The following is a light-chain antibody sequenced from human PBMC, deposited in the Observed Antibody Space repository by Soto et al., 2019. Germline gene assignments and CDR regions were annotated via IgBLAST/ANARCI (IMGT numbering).Light chain of an antibody. CDR2: RSD. Sequence: QPVLTQPPSASGTPGQRVTISCSGSIGSNYVCWYQQSPGAAPKLLMYRSDQRPSGVPDRFSGSKSGTSASLAISGLRPEDESDYYCAAWIDSLNGWVFGGGTKVTVL. V-gene: IGLV1-47*01. J-gene: IGLJ3*02. CDR1: IGSNY. CDR3: AAWIDSLNGWV.